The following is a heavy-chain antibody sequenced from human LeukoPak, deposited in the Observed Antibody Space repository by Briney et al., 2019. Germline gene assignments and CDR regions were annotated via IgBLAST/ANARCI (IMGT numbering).Heavy chain of an antibody. Sequence: GGSLRLSCAASGFTVSSNYMSWVRQAPGKGLEWVSVIYSGGSTYYADSVKGRFTISRDNSKNTLYLQMNSLRAEDTAVYYCARDRRYYDSSGYYPYYYYGMDVWGQGTTVTVSS. V-gene: IGHV3-66*01. CDR3: ARDRRYYDSSGYYPYYYYGMDV. CDR2: IYSGGST. D-gene: IGHD3-22*01. J-gene: IGHJ6*02. CDR1: GFTVSSNY.